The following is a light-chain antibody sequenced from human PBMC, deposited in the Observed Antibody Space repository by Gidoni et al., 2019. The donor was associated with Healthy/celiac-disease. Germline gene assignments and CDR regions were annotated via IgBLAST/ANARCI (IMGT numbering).Light chain of an antibody. Sequence: QSALTQPASVSGSPVQSITISCTGTSSDVGGYNSVSWYQQPPGKAPKLMIFEVSNRPSGVSNRFSGSKSGNTASLTISGLQAEDEADYYCSSYTSSSTYVFGTGTKVTVL. J-gene: IGLJ1*01. V-gene: IGLV2-14*01. CDR2: EVS. CDR1: SSDVGGYNS. CDR3: SSYTSSSTYV.